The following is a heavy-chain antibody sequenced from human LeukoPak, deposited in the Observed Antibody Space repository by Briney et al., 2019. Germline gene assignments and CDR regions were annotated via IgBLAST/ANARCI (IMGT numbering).Heavy chain of an antibody. D-gene: IGHD6-13*01. CDR1: GFTFDDYA. J-gene: IGHJ4*02. CDR3: AKALSQQLVMGTFDY. Sequence: GGSLRLSCAASGFTFDDYAMPWVRQAPGKGLEWVSGISWNSGSIGYADSVKGRFTISRDNAKNSLYLQMNSLRAEDTALYYCAKALSQQLVMGTFDYWGQGTLVTVSS. V-gene: IGHV3-9*01. CDR2: ISWNSGSI.